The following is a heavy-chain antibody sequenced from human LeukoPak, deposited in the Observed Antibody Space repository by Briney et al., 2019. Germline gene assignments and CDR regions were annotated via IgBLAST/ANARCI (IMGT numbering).Heavy chain of an antibody. V-gene: IGHV3-7*01. CDR3: ARGHTAVTRHFDF. J-gene: IGHJ4*02. CDR1: GFTFINYW. Sequence: GGSLRLSCAASGFTFINYWMSWVRQAPGKGLEWVANIKQDGSDKNYVDSVKGRFTISRDDAKNLLYLDMNSLRAEDTAVYYCARGHTAVTRHFDFWGQGTLVTVSS. CDR2: IKQDGSDK. D-gene: IGHD4-17*01.